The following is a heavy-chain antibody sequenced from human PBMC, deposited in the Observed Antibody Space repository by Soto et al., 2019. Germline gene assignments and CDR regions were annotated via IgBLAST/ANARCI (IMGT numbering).Heavy chain of an antibody. V-gene: IGHV3-30*18. J-gene: IGHJ6*02. CDR1: GFTFSSYG. Sequence: QVQLVESGGGVVQPGRSLRLSCAASGFTFSSYGMHWVRQAPGKGLEWVAVISYDGSNKYYADSVKGRFTISRDNSKNTLYLQMNSLRAEDTAVYYCAKDVLRLFEWLAFCGMDVWGQGTTVTVSS. CDR2: ISYDGSNK. CDR3: AKDVLRLFEWLAFCGMDV. D-gene: IGHD3-3*01.